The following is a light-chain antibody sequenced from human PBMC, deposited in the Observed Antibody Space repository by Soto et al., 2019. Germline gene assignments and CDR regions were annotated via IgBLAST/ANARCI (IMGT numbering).Light chain of an antibody. CDR3: IAYTGSSTSYV. CDR1: SSDIGSYNH. CDR2: EVS. Sequence: QSVLTQPASVSGSPGQSITIPCIGTSSDIGSYNHVAWYQQFPGKSPKLTIYEVSSRPSGVSSRFSGSKSGNTASLTISGLQAEDEADYYCIAYTGSSTSYVFGSGTKVTVL. V-gene: IGLV2-14*01. J-gene: IGLJ1*01.